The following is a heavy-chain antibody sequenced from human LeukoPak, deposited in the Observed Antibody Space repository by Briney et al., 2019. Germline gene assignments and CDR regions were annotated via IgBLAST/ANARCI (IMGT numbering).Heavy chain of an antibody. J-gene: IGHJ6*03. CDR3: ARVTFSITGTLNYYYYYMDV. CDR2: IYTSGST. V-gene: IGHV4-61*02. CDR1: GGSISSGSYY. D-gene: IGHD1-20*01. Sequence: SQTLSLTCTVSGGSISSGSYYWSWIRQPAGKGLEWIGRIYTSGSTNYNPSLKSRVTISVDTSKNQFSLKLSSVTAADTAVYYCARVTFSITGTLNYYYYYMDVWGKGTTVTVSS.